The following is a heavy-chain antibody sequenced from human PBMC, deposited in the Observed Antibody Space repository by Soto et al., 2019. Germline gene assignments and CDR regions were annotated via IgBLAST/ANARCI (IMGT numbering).Heavy chain of an antibody. CDR2: IYYSGST. CDR3: ARDRSSSGWEYYYYGMDV. D-gene: IGHD6-19*01. V-gene: IGHV4-59*12. CDR1: GGSISSYY. J-gene: IGHJ6*02. Sequence: SETLSLTCTVSGGSISSYYWSWIRQPPGKGLEWIGYIYYSGSTNYNPSLKSRVTISVDTSKNQFSLKLSSVTAAATAVYYCARDRSSSGWEYYYYGMDVWGQGTTVTVSS.